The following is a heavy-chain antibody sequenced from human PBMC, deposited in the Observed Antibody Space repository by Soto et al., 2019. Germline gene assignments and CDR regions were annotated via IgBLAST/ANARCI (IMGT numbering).Heavy chain of an antibody. CDR1: GGTFSNYA. V-gene: IGHV1-69*12. CDR2: IIPIFGTA. D-gene: IGHD3-22*01. Sequence: QVQLVQSGTEVKKPGSSVKVSCKASGGTFSNYAINWVRQAPGQGLECMGGIIPIFGTANYAQKFQGRVTITADESTSTAYMELSSLRSEDTAVYYCAILLVYHYDRSGYSRVTLRGWGQGTLVTVSS. CDR3: AILLVYHYDRSGYSRVTLRG. J-gene: IGHJ4*02.